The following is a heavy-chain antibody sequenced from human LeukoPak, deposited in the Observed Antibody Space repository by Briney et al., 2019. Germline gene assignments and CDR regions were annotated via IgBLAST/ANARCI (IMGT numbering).Heavy chain of an antibody. D-gene: IGHD2-8*01. Sequence: SETLSLTCTVSGGSISSYYWSWIRQPPGKGLEWIGYIYFTGSTNYNPTLKSRVTMSVDTSNNQFSLKLSSVTAADTAVYYCARRYCTDGVCYLVSWGQGTLVTVSS. CDR3: ARRYCTDGVCYLVS. V-gene: IGHV4-59*12. CDR1: GGSISSYY. CDR2: IYFTGST. J-gene: IGHJ5*02.